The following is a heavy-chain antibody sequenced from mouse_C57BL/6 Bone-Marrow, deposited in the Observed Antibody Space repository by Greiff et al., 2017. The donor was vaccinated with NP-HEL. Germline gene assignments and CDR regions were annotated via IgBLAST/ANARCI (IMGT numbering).Heavy chain of an antibody. Sequence: EVKLVESGGDLVKPGGSLKLSCAASGFTFSSYGMSWVRQTPDKRLEWVATISSGGSYTYYPDSVKGRFTISRDNAKNTLYLQMSSLKSEDTAMYYCARHMTTVVDYWGQGTTLTVSS. CDR1: GFTFSSYG. CDR3: ARHMTTVVDY. D-gene: IGHD1-1*01. CDR2: ISSGGSYT. J-gene: IGHJ2*01. V-gene: IGHV5-6*01.